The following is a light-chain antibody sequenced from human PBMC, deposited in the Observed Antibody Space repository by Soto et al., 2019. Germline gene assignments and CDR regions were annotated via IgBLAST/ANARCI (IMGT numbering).Light chain of an antibody. V-gene: IGLV2-14*01. CDR3: SSYTSSTTLV. Sequence: QSVLTQPASVSGSPGQSITISCTGTSSDVGGYNYVSWYQQHPGKAPKLIIYEVSDRPSGVSNRFSGSKSGSTASLTISGLQAEDEADYYCSSYTSSTTLVFGTGTKVTVL. CDR1: SSDVGGYNY. CDR2: EVS. J-gene: IGLJ1*01.